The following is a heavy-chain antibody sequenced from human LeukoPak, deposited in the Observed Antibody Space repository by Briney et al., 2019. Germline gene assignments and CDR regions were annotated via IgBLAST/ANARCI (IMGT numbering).Heavy chain of an antibody. CDR3: TTGRCSGGSCYSGCY. D-gene: IGHD2-15*01. CDR1: GFTFSNAW. Sequence: GGSLRLSCAASGFTFSNAWMSWVRQAPGKGLEWVGRIKSKTDGGTTDYAAPVKGRFTISRDDSKNTLYLQMNSPKTEDTAVYYCTTGRCSGGSCYSGCYWGQGTLVTVSS. J-gene: IGHJ4*02. CDR2: IKSKTDGGTT. V-gene: IGHV3-15*01.